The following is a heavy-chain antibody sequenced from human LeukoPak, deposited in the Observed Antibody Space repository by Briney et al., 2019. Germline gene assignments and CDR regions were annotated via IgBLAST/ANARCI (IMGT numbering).Heavy chain of an antibody. J-gene: IGHJ4*02. D-gene: IGHD5-12*01. CDR2: IYYSGST. V-gene: IGHV4-59*05. Sequence: SETLSLTCTVSGGSISSNYWSWIRQPPGKGLEWIGSIYYSGSTYYNPSLKSRVTISVDTSKNQFSLKLSSVTAADTAVYYCARLVATSPRFDYWGQGTLVTVSS. CDR1: GGSISSNY. CDR3: ARLVATSPRFDY.